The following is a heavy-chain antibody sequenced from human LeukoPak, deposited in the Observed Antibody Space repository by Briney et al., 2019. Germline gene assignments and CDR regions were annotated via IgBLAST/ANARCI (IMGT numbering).Heavy chain of an antibody. V-gene: IGHV3-7*01. J-gene: IGHJ3*02. CDR2: IKQDGSEK. D-gene: IGHD6-19*01. CDR1: GFTFSSFW. CDR3: ARDGAVAGAFDI. Sequence: GGSLRLSCAASGFTFSSFWVSWVRQAPGKGPEWVANIKQDGSEKYYVNSVKGRFTISRDNAKTSLYLQMKSLRAEDTAVYYCARDGAVAGAFDIWGQGTMVTVSS.